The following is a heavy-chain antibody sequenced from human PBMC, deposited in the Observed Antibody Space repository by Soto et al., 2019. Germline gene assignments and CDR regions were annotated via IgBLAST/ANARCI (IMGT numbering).Heavy chain of an antibody. Sequence: SETLSLTCTVSGGSISSYYWSWIRQPPGKGLEWIGYIYYSGSTNYNPSLKSRVTISVDTSKNQFSLKLSSVTAADTAVYYCARSVESGGSYYAIDYWGQGTLVTVSS. CDR2: IYYSGST. CDR3: ARSVESGGSYYAIDY. J-gene: IGHJ4*02. CDR1: GGSISSYY. D-gene: IGHD1-26*01. V-gene: IGHV4-59*12.